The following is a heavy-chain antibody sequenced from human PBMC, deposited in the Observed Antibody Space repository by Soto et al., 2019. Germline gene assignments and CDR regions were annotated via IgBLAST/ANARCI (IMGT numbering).Heavy chain of an antibody. V-gene: IGHV4-59*12. CDR1: GGCNSSYY. Sequence: ETLSLTGNPAGGCNSSYYWSWIRQPPGKGLEWIGYIYYSGSTNYNPSLKSRVTISVDTSKNQFSLKLSSVNAADTAVYYCARDHINMVRGVIIDYYGMGVSGQGTTVTFS. J-gene: IGHJ6*02. CDR3: ARDHINMVRGVIIDYYGMGV. CDR2: IYYSGST. D-gene: IGHD3-10*01.